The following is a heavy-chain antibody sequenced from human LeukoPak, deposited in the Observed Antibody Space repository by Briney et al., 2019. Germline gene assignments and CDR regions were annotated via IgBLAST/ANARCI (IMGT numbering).Heavy chain of an antibody. D-gene: IGHD2-15*01. CDR1: GFTFSSYS. Sequence: GGSLRLSCAAAGFTFSSYSLDWVRQAPGKGLEWVSYISSSSSTIYYADSVKGRFTISRDNAKNSLYLQMNSLRAEDTAVYYCARDCRGGSCYSFDYWGQGTLVTVSS. CDR3: ARDCRGGSCYSFDY. J-gene: IGHJ4*02. CDR2: ISSSSSTI. V-gene: IGHV3-48*04.